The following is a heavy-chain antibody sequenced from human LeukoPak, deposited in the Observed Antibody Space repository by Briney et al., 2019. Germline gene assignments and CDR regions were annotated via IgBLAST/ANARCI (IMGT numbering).Heavy chain of an antibody. D-gene: IGHD6-19*01. J-gene: IGHJ4*02. V-gene: IGHV3-23*01. Sequence: GGSLRLSCAASGFTFSSYAMSWVRQAPGKGLEWVSAISGSGGSTYYADSVKGRSTISRDNSKNTLYLQMNSLRAEDTAVYYCAKTEDSSGWYFDYWGQGTLVTVSS. CDR3: AKTEDSSGWYFDY. CDR1: GFTFSSYA. CDR2: ISGSGGST.